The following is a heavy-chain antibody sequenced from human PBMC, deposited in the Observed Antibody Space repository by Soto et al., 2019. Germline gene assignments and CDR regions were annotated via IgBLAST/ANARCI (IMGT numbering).Heavy chain of an antibody. J-gene: IGHJ6*02. CDR3: AKDPTFYDSWTRDYYYGMDV. D-gene: IGHD3-3*01. Sequence: GGSLRLSCAASGFTFSSYGMHWVRQAPGKGLEWVAVISYDGSNKYYADSVKGRFTISRDNSKNTLYLQMNSLRAEDTAVYYCAKDPTFYDSWTRDYYYGMDVWGQGTTVTVSS. CDR1: GFTFSSYG. CDR2: ISYDGSNK. V-gene: IGHV3-30*18.